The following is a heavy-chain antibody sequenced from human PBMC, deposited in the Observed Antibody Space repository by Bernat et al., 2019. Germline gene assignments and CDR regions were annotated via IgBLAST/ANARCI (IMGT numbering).Heavy chain of an antibody. J-gene: IGHJ4*02. CDR1: GFTFSNAW. CDR3: TTEYYDFWSGYRGDY. Sequence: EVQLVESGGGLVKPGGSLRLSCAASGFTFSNAWMSWVRQAPGKGLEWVGRIKSKTDGGTTDYAAPVKGRFTISRDDSKNTLYLQMNSLKTEDTAVYYCTTEYYDFWSGYRGDYWGQGTLVTVSS. CDR2: IKSKTDGGTT. V-gene: IGHV3-15*01. D-gene: IGHD3-3*01.